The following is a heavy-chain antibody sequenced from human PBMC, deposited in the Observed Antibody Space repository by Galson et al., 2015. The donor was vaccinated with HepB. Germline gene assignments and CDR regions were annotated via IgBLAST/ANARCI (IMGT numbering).Heavy chain of an antibody. V-gene: IGHV3-7*01. Sequence: SLRLSCAASGFTLTKYCMSWVRQAPGKGPEWVATIKQGESQKFYVDSVRGRFTISRDNARNSLYLQMNSLRAEDTAVYYCARDVAVAVLGSFDIWGQGTMVTVSS. CDR2: IKQGESQK. CDR3: ARDVAVAVLGSFDI. CDR1: GFTLTKYC. J-gene: IGHJ3*02. D-gene: IGHD6-19*01.